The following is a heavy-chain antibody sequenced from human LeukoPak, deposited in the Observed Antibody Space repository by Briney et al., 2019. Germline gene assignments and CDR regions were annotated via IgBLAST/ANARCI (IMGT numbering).Heavy chain of an antibody. CDR3: ARDCRLNCARQPGFDS. Sequence: GGSLRLSCAASGFTISSYAMNWVRQAPGRGLEWVSYISSSSSPINYADSVKGRFTISRDNAKNSLYLQMNSLRDEDTAVYYCARDCRLNCARQPGFDSWGQGTLVTVSS. J-gene: IGHJ5*01. CDR2: ISSSSSPI. CDR1: GFTISSYA. V-gene: IGHV3-48*02. D-gene: IGHD1-1*01.